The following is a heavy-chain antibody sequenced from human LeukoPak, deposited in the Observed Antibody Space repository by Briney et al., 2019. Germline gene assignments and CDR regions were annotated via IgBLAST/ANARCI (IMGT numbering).Heavy chain of an antibody. Sequence: PGGSLRLSCAASGFTFSNAWMSWVRQAPGKGLEWVGRIKSKTDGGTTDYAAPVKGRFTISRDDSKNTLYLQMNSLRAEDTAVYYCAKSSYDSSGYYSFDYWGQGTLVTVSS. CDR1: GFTFSNAW. CDR3: AKSSYDSSGYYSFDY. D-gene: IGHD3-22*01. V-gene: IGHV3-15*01. CDR2: IKSKTDGGTT. J-gene: IGHJ4*02.